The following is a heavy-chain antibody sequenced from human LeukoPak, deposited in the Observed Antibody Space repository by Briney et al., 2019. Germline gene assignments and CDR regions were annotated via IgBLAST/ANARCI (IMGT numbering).Heavy chain of an antibody. CDR2: IRYDGSNK. J-gene: IGHJ6*02. CDR1: GFTFSTYC. CDR3: ARQYSFYGMDV. Sequence: GGSLRLSCAAAGFTFSTYCMHWVRQAPGKGLEWVAVIRYDGSNKYYADSVRGRFTISRDNSKNTLYLQMNSLRAEDTAVYYCARQYSFYGMDVWGQGTTVTVSS. D-gene: IGHD5-18*01. V-gene: IGHV3-33*01.